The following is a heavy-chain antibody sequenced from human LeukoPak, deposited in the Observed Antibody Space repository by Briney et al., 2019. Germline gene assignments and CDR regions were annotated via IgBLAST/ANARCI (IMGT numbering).Heavy chain of an antibody. CDR1: GASISSDY. CDR3: ARAQQWLRFDP. J-gene: IGHJ5*02. V-gene: IGHV4-59*01. Sequence: TPSETLSLTCTVSGASISSDYWTWIRQPPGKGLEWIAFIYNGGSTNYNPSLKSRVTISVDTSKNQFSLSLSSVTAADTAVYYCARAQQWLRFDPWGQGTLVTVST. D-gene: IGHD6-19*01. CDR2: IYNGGST.